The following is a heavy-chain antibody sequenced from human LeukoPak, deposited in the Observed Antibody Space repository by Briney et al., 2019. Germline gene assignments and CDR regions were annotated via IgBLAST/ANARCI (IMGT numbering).Heavy chain of an antibody. D-gene: IGHD3-10*01. CDR3: ARDDLRITMVRGVKPRGLDY. Sequence: SETLSLTCTVSGGSISSSSYYWGWIRQPPGKGLEWIGSIYYSGSPYYNPSLKSRVTISVDTSKKQFSLKLSSETAADTAVYYCARDDLRITMVRGVKPRGLDYWGQGTLVTVSS. CDR1: GGSISSSSYY. CDR2: IYYSGSP. J-gene: IGHJ4*02. V-gene: IGHV4-39*01.